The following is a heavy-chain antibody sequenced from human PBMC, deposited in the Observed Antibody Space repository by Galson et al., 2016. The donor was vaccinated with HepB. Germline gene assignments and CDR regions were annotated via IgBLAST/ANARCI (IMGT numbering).Heavy chain of an antibody. J-gene: IGHJ6*02. Sequence: SLRLSCAASGFTFNTYGMHWVRQAPGKGLEWVAVISYDGSSKYYADSVKGRFTISRDNSKNTLYLQVNSLRAEDTAVYYCAKVCMDRWVGELLSYYAMDVWGQGTTVTVSS. CDR3: AKVCMDRWVGELLSYYAMDV. CDR2: ISYDGSSK. CDR1: GFTFNTYG. V-gene: IGHV3-30*18. D-gene: IGHD3-10*01.